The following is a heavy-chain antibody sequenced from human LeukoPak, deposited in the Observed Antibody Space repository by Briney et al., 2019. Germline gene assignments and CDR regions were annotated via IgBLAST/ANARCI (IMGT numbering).Heavy chain of an antibody. CDR3: ARGITGTTGLDY. CDR1: GYTFTSYA. D-gene: IGHD1-20*01. Sequence: PAASVKVSCKASGYTFTSYAMHWVRQAPGQRLEWMGWINAGNGNTKYSQEFQGRVTITRDTSASTAYMELSSLRSEDMAVYYCARGITGTTGLDYWGQGTLVTVSS. V-gene: IGHV1-3*03. CDR2: INAGNGNT. J-gene: IGHJ4*02.